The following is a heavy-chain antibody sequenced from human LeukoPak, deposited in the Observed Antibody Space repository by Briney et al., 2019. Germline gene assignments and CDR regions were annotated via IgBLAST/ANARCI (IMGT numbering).Heavy chain of an antibody. V-gene: IGHV1-46*01. Sequence: EASVKVSCKASGYTFTTYHMHWVRQAPGQGLEWVRMIDTSDGNTNYAQKFLDRVTMTRDTSTSTVYMELSGLRSYDTAVYYCATERSGGTWFDPWGQGTLVTVSS. D-gene: IGHD2-15*01. CDR1: GYTFTTYH. CDR2: IDTSDGNT. J-gene: IGHJ5*02. CDR3: ATERSGGTWFDP.